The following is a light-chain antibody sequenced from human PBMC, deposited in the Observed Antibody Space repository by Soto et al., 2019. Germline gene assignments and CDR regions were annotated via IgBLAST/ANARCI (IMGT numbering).Light chain of an antibody. J-gene: IGKJ3*01. Sequence: DIQLTQSPSLLSASIGDRVTITCRASQDISRYLAWYQQKPGTAPRLLISLATTLQGGVPSRFSGSGSGTEFTLTIIGLQPEDIATYYCQQLDLYPITFGPGTAVEIK. CDR2: LAT. CDR3: QQLDLYPIT. V-gene: IGKV1-9*01. CDR1: QDISRY.